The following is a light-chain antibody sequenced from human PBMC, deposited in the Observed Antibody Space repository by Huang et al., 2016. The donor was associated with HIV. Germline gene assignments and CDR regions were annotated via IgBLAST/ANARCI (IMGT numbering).Light chain of an antibody. J-gene: IGKJ1*01. V-gene: IGKV3-20*01. CDR3: QQYSDSRT. Sequence: EVVLTQSPGTLSLSPGERATLSCRASQSISSSHLAWYQQKPGQAPRLLIYGASSRATGIPDRFSGSGSETDFTITINRLEPEDFAVYYWQQYSDSRTFGQGTKVEIK. CDR1: QSISSSH. CDR2: GAS.